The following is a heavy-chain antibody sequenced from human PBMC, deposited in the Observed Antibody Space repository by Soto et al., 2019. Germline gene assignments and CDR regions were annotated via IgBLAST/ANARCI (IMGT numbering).Heavy chain of an antibody. CDR1: GLTFRTYL. V-gene: IGHV3-7*01. Sequence: EVQLVESGGDLVQPGGSLKLSCRTSGLTFRTYLMSWVRQAPGKGLEWVANIKTDGSEEYYADSVEGRFTISRHNNKNSHYLQMKSLRDNDTAMYYFFNYQDSVCDTYRVRRWGQGTLVNVSS. CDR2: IKTDGSEE. CDR3: FNYQDSVCDTYRVRR. J-gene: IGHJ4*02. D-gene: IGHD3-10*01.